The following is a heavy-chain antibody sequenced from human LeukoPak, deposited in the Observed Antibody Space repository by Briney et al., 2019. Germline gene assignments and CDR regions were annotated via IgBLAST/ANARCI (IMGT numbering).Heavy chain of an antibody. V-gene: IGHV4-31*03. J-gene: IGHJ6*02. Sequence: SQTLSLTCTVSGGSISSGCYYWSWIRQHPGKGLEWIGYIYYSGSTYYNPSLKSRVTISVDTSKNQFSLKLSSVTAADTAVYYCARDLNYCGSGLNYYYGMDVWGQGTTVTVSS. CDR2: IYYSGST. CDR3: ARDLNYCGSGLNYYYGMDV. CDR1: GGSISSGCYY. D-gene: IGHD3-10*01.